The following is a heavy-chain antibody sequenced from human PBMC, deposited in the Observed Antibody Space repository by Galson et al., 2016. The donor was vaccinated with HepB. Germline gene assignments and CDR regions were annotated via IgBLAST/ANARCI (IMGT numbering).Heavy chain of an antibody. J-gene: IGHJ4*02. CDR1: GFTFSSNG. Sequence: LRLSCAASGFTFSSNGMSWVRQAPGKGLEWVSGISDSGGTTYYADSVKGRFTISRDNSKNTLYLQMNSLRAEDTAVYYCYYSGFWGQGTLVTVSS. CDR3: YYSGF. CDR2: ISDSGGTT. V-gene: IGHV3-23*01.